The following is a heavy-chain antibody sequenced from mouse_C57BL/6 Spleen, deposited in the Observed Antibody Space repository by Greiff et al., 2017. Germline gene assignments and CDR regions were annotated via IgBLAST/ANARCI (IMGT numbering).Heavy chain of an antibody. CDR2: ISYSGST. CDR1: GFSITSGYD. CDR3: SSGNYAMDY. Sequence: VQLQQSGPGMVKPSQSLSLTCTVTGFSITSGYDWHWLRHFPGNILEWAGYISYSGSTNYNPSLKSRISITHDTTKNHFFLKLNSVTTEDTATYYCSSGNYAMDYWGQGTSVTVSA. J-gene: IGHJ4*01. V-gene: IGHV3-1*01.